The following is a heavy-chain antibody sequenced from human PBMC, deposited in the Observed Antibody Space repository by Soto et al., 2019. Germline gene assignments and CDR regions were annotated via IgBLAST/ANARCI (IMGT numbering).Heavy chain of an antibody. Sequence: PGGSLRLSCAASGFTFSSYGFHWVRQTPGKGLEWVAFISYHGRERQYGDSVKGRLTISRDNSRNTVYMQMDGLRPDDTATYYCARDFRTPPSNWFHPWGQGTQVTVSS. CDR3: ARDFRTPPSNWFHP. CDR1: GFTFSSYG. J-gene: IGHJ5*02. CDR2: ISYHGRER. D-gene: IGHD4-4*01. V-gene: IGHV3-30*04.